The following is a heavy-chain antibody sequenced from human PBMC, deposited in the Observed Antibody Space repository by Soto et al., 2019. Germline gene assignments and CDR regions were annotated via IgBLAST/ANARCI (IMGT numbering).Heavy chain of an antibody. V-gene: IGHV1-18*01. CDR1: GYTFTSYG. CDR2: ISAYNGNT. D-gene: IGHD3-22*01. Sequence: QVQLVQSGAEVKKPGASVKVSCKASGYTFTSYGISWVRQAPGQGLEWMGWISAYNGNTNYAQKLQGRVTMTTDTSTSTAYMELRCLRSDDTAVYYCARGDYYDSSGYYKPEYFDYWGQGTLVTVSS. J-gene: IGHJ4*02. CDR3: ARGDYYDSSGYYKPEYFDY.